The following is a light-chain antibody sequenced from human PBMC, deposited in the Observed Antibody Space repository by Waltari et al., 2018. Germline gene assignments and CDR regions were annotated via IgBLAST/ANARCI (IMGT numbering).Light chain of an antibody. J-gene: IGKJ3*01. CDR3: QHYNSFSALFT. V-gene: IGKV1-5*03. CDR1: QSISRW. Sequence: DIQMTQSPSTVSASVADRVTITCRASQSISRWLDWYQQKPGKAPKLLIHKASSLQSGVPSRFSGSGSGTEFTLNITSLQPDDFATYYCQHYNSFSALFTFGPGTQVDIK. CDR2: KAS.